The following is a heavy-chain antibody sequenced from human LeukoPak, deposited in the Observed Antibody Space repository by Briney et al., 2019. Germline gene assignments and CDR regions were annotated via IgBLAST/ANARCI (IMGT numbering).Heavy chain of an antibody. CDR3: AKNGGGSGWDGFDY. D-gene: IGHD6-19*01. CDR1: GFSFRSSW. Sequence: GGSLRLSCAASGFSFRSSWMHWVRQAPGKGLEWVSAISGSGGSTYYADSVKGRFTISRDNSKNTLYLQMNSLRAEDTAVYYCAKNGGGSGWDGFDYWGQGTLVTVSS. J-gene: IGHJ4*02. V-gene: IGHV3-23*01. CDR2: ISGSGGST.